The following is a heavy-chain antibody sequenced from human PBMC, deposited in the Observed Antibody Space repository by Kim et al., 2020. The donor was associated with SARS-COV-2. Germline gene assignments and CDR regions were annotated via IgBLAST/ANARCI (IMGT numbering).Heavy chain of an antibody. Sequence: KRRFTSARDNAKNSLYLQMNSLRAEDTAVYYCARDWGLQQRRPYYYGMDVWGQGTTVTVSS. CDR3: ARDWGLQQRRPYYYGMDV. V-gene: IGHV3-11*06. J-gene: IGHJ6*02. D-gene: IGHD1-1*01.